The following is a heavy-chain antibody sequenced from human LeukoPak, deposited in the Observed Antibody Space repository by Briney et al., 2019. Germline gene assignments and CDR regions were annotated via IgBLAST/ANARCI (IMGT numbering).Heavy chain of an antibody. CDR3: ARHPYSGYDWYWFDP. Sequence: PSETLPLTCTVSGGSISSSSYYWGWIRQPPGKGLEWIGSIYYSGSTYYNPSLKSRVTISVDTSKNQFSLKLSSVTAADTAVYYCARHPYSGYDWYWFDPWGQGTLVTVSS. J-gene: IGHJ5*02. V-gene: IGHV4-39*01. D-gene: IGHD5-12*01. CDR2: IYYSGST. CDR1: GGSISSSSYY.